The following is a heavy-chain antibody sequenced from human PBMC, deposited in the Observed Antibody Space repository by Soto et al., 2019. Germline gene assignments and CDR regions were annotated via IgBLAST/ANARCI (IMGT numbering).Heavy chain of an antibody. V-gene: IGHV3-30-3*01. D-gene: IGHD4-17*01. CDR1: GLTFSSYP. J-gene: IGHJ4*02. Sequence: QVQLVESGEALVNPGGSLELPGAAPGLTFSSYPMHGSRQPPAKGLEWVAVISYDGSNKYYADSVKGRFTISRDNSKNTLYLQMNSLRAEDTAVYYCAREDYGDGRPDYWGQGTLVTVSS. CDR2: ISYDGSNK. CDR3: AREDYGDGRPDY.